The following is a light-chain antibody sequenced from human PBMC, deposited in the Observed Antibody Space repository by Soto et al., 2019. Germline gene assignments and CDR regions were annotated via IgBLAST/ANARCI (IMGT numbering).Light chain of an antibody. CDR3: SSSSSRSTIV. CDR1: SSDVGGYKY. Sequence: QSVLSQPASVSGSPGKSITIACTGTSSDVGGYKYVSWYQQHPGKAPKLMIYEVSNRPSGVSNRFSGSKSGNTASLTISGLQAEEEADYYCSSSSSRSTIVFGTGTKVTVL. V-gene: IGLV2-14*01. CDR2: EVS. J-gene: IGLJ1*01.